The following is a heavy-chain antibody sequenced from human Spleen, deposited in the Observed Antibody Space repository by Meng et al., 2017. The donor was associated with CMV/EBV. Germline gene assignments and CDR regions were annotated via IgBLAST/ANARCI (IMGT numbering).Heavy chain of an antibody. CDR1: GFTVSRNY. CDR2: ISSSSDYI. J-gene: IGHJ4*02. CDR3: ARDGPGGYYFDY. V-gene: IGHV3-21*01. D-gene: IGHD3-16*01. Sequence: GGSLRLSCAASGFTVSRNYMSWVRQAPEKGLEWVSSISSSSDYIYYADSVKGRFTISRDYAKNSLYLQMNSLRAEDTAVYYCARDGPGGYYFDYWGQGTLVTVSS.